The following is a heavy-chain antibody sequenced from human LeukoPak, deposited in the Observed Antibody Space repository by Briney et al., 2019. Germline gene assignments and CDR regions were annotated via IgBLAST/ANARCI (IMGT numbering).Heavy chain of an antibody. V-gene: IGHV4-31*03. CDR1: GGSLSSGGYY. D-gene: IGHD4-17*01. J-gene: IGHJ5*02. CDR3: ARSLGMTTVTTGWFDP. CDR2: IYYSGST. Sequence: SGTPSPTRTVSGGSLSSGGYYWSWIRPPPGKGLGWVWYIYYSGSTYYNPSLKSRVTISVDTSKNQFSLKLSSVTAADTAVYYCARSLGMTTVTTGWFDPWGQGTLVTVSS.